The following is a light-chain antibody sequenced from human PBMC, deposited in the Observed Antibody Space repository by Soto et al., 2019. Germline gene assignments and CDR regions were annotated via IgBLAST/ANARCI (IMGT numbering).Light chain of an antibody. J-gene: IGLJ1*01. V-gene: IGLV3-21*02. Sequence: SYELTQPPSLSVAPGQTAGIACGGIKIGSKSVHWYQQKSGQAPVLVVYDDTDRPSGIPERFSGSKSGSTATLTISSVEAGDEADYYCQVWDSTSDPYVFGPGTKVTVL. CDR1: KIGSKS. CDR2: DDT. CDR3: QVWDSTSDPYV.